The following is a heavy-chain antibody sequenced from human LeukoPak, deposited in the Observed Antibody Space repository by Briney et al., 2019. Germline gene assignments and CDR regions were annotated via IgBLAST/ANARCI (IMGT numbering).Heavy chain of an antibody. CDR1: GFPFSNAW. Sequence: PGGSLTLSCAVSGFPFSNAWVNWVRQAPGKGLEWVGRIKHKTDGVTTDYAAPVKGRFTISRDDSKTTLYLQMNSLKTEDTAVYYCTTRYWSGGRCDYWGQGTLVTVSS. V-gene: IGHV3-15*01. J-gene: IGHJ4*02. CDR3: TTRYWSGGRCDY. D-gene: IGHD2-15*01. CDR2: IKHKTDGVTT.